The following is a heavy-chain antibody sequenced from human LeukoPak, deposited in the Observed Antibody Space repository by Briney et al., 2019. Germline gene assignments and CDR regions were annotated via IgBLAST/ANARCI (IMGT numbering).Heavy chain of an antibody. V-gene: IGHV4-39*01. D-gene: IGHD5-18*01. Sequence: SSETLSLTCPVSGGSISSSNFYWRWVRQPPGKGLEWMGTIYYLGNTYYNPSHKSRVTISVDTSKNQFSLNLSSVTAADTAVYYCARLEGNTYGYPASFDYWGQGTLVTVSS. CDR2: IYYLGNT. CDR1: GGSISSSNFY. CDR3: ARLEGNTYGYPASFDY. J-gene: IGHJ4*02.